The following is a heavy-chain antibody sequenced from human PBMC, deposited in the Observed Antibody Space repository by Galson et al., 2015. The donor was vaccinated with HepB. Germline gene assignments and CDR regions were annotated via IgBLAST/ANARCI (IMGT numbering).Heavy chain of an antibody. V-gene: IGHV4-31*03. CDR3: ARSAGDYGDFLDY. J-gene: IGHJ4*02. Sequence: TLSLTCTVSGGSISSGGYYWSWIRQHPGKGLEWIGYIYYSGSTYYNPSLKSRVTISVDTSKNQFSLKLSSVTAADTAVYYCARSAGDYGDFLDYWGQGTLVTVSS. CDR2: IYYSGST. D-gene: IGHD4-17*01. CDR1: GGSISSGGYY.